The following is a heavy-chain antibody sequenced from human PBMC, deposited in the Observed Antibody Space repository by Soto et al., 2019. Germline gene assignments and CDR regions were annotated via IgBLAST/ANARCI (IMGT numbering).Heavy chain of an antibody. V-gene: IGHV5-51*01. Sequence: GESLKISCKASGYSFTTYWIAWVRQMPGKGLEWMGIINPGDSDIRYSPSFQGQVTISADNSISTAYLQWSSLKASDTAMYYCARHDQFYYYYYGMDVWGQGTAVTVLL. CDR2: INPGDSDI. CDR1: GYSFTTYW. CDR3: ARHDQFYYYYYGMDV. J-gene: IGHJ6*02. D-gene: IGHD2-2*01.